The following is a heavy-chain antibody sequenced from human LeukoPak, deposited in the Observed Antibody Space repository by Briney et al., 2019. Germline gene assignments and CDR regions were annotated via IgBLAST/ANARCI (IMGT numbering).Heavy chain of an antibody. Sequence: ASVKVSCKPAGYTFTSYGISWVRQAPGQGLEWMGWISAYNGNTNYAQKLQGRVTMTTDTSTSTAYMQLRSLRSDDTAVYYCARWPYKEVFDYWGQGTLVTVSS. CDR1: GYTFTSYG. J-gene: IGHJ4*02. V-gene: IGHV1-18*01. D-gene: IGHD1-14*01. CDR2: ISAYNGNT. CDR3: ARWPYKEVFDY.